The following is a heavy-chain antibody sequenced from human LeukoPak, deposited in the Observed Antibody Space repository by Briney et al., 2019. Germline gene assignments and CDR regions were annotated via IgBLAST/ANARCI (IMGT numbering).Heavy chain of an antibody. Sequence: GGSLRLSCAASGFTFSSYWMTWVRQAPGKGLAWVANIKQDGSAKYYMDSVKGRFTISRDNAKNSLYLQMNSLRAEDTAVYYCARAPHYSNYGPYYYGMDVWGQGTTVTVSS. CDR3: ARAPHYSNYGPYYYGMDV. J-gene: IGHJ6*02. CDR2: IKQDGSAK. V-gene: IGHV3-7*01. CDR1: GFTFSSYW. D-gene: IGHD4-11*01.